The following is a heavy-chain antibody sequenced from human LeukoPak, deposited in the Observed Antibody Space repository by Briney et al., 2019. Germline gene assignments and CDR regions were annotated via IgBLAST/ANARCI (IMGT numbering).Heavy chain of an antibody. CDR2: ISGDSAFK. D-gene: IGHD1-7*01. CDR1: GFTFSSPG. CDR3: AKYQTGTWTSYDSSDI. Sequence: GGSLRLSXTASGFTFSSPGMNWVRQAPGKGLEWVSSISGDSAFKVYAESVKGRFTISRDNAKNSLYLQMNSLRAEDTAVYCCAKYQTGTWTSYDSSDIWGQGTLVTVSS. J-gene: IGHJ3*02. V-gene: IGHV3-21*01.